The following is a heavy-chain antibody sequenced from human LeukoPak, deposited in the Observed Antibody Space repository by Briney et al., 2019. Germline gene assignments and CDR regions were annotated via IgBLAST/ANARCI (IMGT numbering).Heavy chain of an antibody. CDR1: GYTFTSYY. CDR2: INPSGGST. Sequence: ASVKVSCKASGYTFTSYYMHWVRQAPGQGLEWMGIINPSGGSTSYAQKFQGRVTMTRDTSTSTVYMVLSSLRSEDTAVYYCARDTQDYGMDVWGQGTTVTVSS. V-gene: IGHV1-46*01. CDR3: ARDTQDYGMDV. J-gene: IGHJ6*02.